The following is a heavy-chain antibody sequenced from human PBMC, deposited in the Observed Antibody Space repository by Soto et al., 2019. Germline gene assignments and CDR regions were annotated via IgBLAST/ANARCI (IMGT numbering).Heavy chain of an antibody. Sequence: EVQLVESGGGLVQPGGSLRLSCAVSGFTFHEYAMHWVRQAPGKGLEWVSGISWNSGSVGYANSVKGRFTISRDNAKNSLYLQMNSLRAEDTALYYCAKDTLYGGNYYYYYMDVWGKGTAVTVSS. CDR2: ISWNSGSV. J-gene: IGHJ6*03. V-gene: IGHV3-9*01. D-gene: IGHD4-17*01. CDR3: AKDTLYGGNYYYYYMDV. CDR1: GFTFHEYA.